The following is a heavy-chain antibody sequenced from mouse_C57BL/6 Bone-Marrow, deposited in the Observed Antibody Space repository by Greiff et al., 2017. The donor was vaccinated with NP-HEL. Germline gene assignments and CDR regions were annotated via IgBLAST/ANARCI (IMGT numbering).Heavy chain of an antibody. J-gene: IGHJ3*01. V-gene: IGHV1-64*01. CDR3: ARLSSSTWFAY. D-gene: IGHD1-3*01. CDR2: IHPNSGST. Sequence: QVQLQQSGAELVKPGASVKLSCKASGYTFTSYWMHWVKQRPGQGLEWIGMIHPNSGSTNYNEKFKSKATLTVDKSSSTAYMQLSSLTSEDSAVFYCARLSSSTWFAYGGQGTLVTVSA. CDR1: GYTFTSYW.